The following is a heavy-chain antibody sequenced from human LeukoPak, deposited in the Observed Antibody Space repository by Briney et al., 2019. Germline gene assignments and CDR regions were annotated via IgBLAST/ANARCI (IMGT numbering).Heavy chain of an antibody. J-gene: IGHJ4*02. CDR2: ISSSGSTI. CDR3: ARDPYYYDSSGYFDY. D-gene: IGHD3-22*01. Sequence: GGSLRLSCAASGFTFSDYYMSWIRQAPGKGLEWVSYISSSGSTIYYADSVKGRFTISRDNAKSSLYLQMNSLRAEDTAVYYCARDPYYYDSSGYFDYWGQGTLVTVSS. CDR1: GFTFSDYY. V-gene: IGHV3-11*01.